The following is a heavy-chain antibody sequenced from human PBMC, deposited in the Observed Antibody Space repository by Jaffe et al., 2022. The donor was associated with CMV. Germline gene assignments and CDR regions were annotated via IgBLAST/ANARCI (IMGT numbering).Heavy chain of an antibody. Sequence: EVHLVESGGGWVQPGGSLRVSCTASGFTFSHYAMNWVRQAPGKGLEWVSAISDTGDSPYYADSVKGRFTISRDNSKNALYLQMHSLRAEDTAVYYCAKEGYCSGGDCSYDDTWGQGTLVTVSS. CDR1: GFTFSHYA. D-gene: IGHD2-15*01. J-gene: IGHJ5*02. V-gene: IGHV3-23*04. CDR3: AKEGYCSGGDCSYDDT. CDR2: ISDTGDSP.